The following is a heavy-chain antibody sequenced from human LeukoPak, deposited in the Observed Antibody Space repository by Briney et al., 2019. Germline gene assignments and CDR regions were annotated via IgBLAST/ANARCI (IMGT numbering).Heavy chain of an antibody. CDR3: ASLGPRPGYYGSDYYYMDV. V-gene: IGHV4-4*02. D-gene: IGHD3-10*01. CDR1: GDSISSTNW. J-gene: IGHJ6*03. Sequence: KPSETLSPTCAVSGDSISSTNWWTWVRQPPGKGLEWIGEIYHSGSTNYNPSLKSRVTISVDKSKNQFSLKLSSVTATDTAVYYCASLGPRPGYYGSDYYYMDVWGKGTTVTVSS. CDR2: IYHSGST.